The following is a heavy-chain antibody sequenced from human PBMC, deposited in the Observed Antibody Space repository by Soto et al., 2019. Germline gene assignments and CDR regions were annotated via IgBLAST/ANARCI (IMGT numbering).Heavy chain of an antibody. CDR3: ARASYCSSTSCYITEFDY. J-gene: IGHJ4*02. D-gene: IGHD2-2*02. Sequence: ASVKVSCKASGYTFTGYYMHWVRQAPGQGLEWMGWINPNSGGTNYAQKFQGWVTMTRDTSISTAYMELSRLRSDDTAVYYCARASYCSSTSCYITEFDYWGQGTLVTVSS. CDR2: INPNSGGT. V-gene: IGHV1-2*04. CDR1: GYTFTGYY.